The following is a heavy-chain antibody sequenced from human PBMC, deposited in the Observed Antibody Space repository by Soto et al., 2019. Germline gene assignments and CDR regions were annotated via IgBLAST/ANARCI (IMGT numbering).Heavy chain of an antibody. V-gene: IGHV1-69*01. J-gene: IGHJ6*02. Sequence: QVQLVQSGAEVKKPGSSVKVSCKASGGTFSSYAISWVRQAPGQGLEWMGGIIPIFGTANYAQKFQGRVTITADESTSTAYMELSSLRSEDTAVYYCARGSSDIVVVPAAILSGVYYYYGMDVWDQGTTVTVSS. CDR2: IIPIFGTA. D-gene: IGHD2-2*02. CDR3: ARGSSDIVVVPAAILSGVYYYYGMDV. CDR1: GGTFSSYA.